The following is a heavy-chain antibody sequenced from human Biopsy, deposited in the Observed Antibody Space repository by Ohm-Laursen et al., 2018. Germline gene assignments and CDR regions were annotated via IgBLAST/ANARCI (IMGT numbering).Heavy chain of an antibody. Sequence: GSSVKVSCKASGYNFAIYPLFWVRQAPGQGFEWMGGIVPLFETTDSAQKFQGRVTITADRSTTTAYIELSGLTSEDTAIYYCAKAGQTGGEYVVPRHFDSWGQGTRVTVSS. CDR2: IVPLFETT. CDR1: GYNFAIYP. J-gene: IGHJ4*02. D-gene: IGHD2-8*02. V-gene: IGHV1-69*06. CDR3: AKAGQTGGEYVVPRHFDS.